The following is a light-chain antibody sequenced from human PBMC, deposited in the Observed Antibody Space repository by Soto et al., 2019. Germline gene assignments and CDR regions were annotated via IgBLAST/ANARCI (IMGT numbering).Light chain of an antibody. V-gene: IGLV1-40*01. Sequence: QTVPPQPPSVSGAPGQRVTISCTGSSSNIGAGYDVPWYQQLPGTAPKLLMYANSNRPSGVPDRFSGSKSGTSASLAITGLQAEDEADYYCQSYDTSLSVVFGGGTKLTVL. J-gene: IGLJ2*01. CDR3: QSYDTSLSVV. CDR2: ANS. CDR1: SSNIGAGYD.